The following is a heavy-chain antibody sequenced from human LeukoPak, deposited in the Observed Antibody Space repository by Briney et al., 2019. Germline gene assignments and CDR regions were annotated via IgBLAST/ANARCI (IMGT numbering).Heavy chain of an antibody. V-gene: IGHV3-48*01. J-gene: IGHJ4*02. CDR3: ARDLYDFWSGYYFDC. Sequence: GGSLRLSCAASGFTFSSYSMNWVRQAPGKGLEWVSYISSSSSTIYYANSVKGRFTISRDNAKNSLYLQMNSLRAEDTAVYYCARDLYDFWSGYYFDCWGQGTLVTVSS. CDR2: ISSSSSTI. D-gene: IGHD3-3*01. CDR1: GFTFSSYS.